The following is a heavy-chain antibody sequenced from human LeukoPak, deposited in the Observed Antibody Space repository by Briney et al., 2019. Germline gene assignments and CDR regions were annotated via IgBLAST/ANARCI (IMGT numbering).Heavy chain of an antibody. Sequence: GASVKVSCKASGYTFTDYYIHWVRQAPGQGLEWMGWISAYNGNTNYAQKLQGRVTMTTDTSTSTAYMELRSLRSDDTAVYYCAKQPGGDDDYWGQGTLVTVSS. CDR2: ISAYNGNT. J-gene: IGHJ4*02. D-gene: IGHD5-18*01. CDR1: GYTFTDYY. V-gene: IGHV1-18*04. CDR3: AKQPGGDDDY.